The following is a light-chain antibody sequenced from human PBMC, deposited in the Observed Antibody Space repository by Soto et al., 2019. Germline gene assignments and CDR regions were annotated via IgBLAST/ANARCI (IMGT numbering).Light chain of an antibody. CDR2: LNSDGSH. CDR3: QTWGTDVG. CDR1: SGHSSYA. Sequence: QPVLTQSPSASASLGASVKLTCTLSSGHSSYAIAWHQQQPEKGPRYLMKLNSDGSHSKGDGIPDRFSGSSSGAERYLTISSLQSEDETDYYCQTWGTDVGFGGGTKLTVL. J-gene: IGLJ2*01. V-gene: IGLV4-69*01.